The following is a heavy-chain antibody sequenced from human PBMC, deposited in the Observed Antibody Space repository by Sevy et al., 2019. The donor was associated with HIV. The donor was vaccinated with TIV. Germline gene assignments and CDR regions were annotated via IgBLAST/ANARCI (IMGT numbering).Heavy chain of an antibody. D-gene: IGHD3-16*01. V-gene: IGHV3-30*03. CDR1: GFTFSSYA. J-gene: IGHJ6*02. Sequence: GGSLRLSCAASGFTFSSYAMHWVRQAPGKGLEWVAVISYDGNNKYADSVKGRFTISRDNSKNTRYLQLNSLRAEDTAVYYCARDGSSGGLFLKDYYYFGMDVWGQGTTVTVSS. CDR2: ISYDGNNK. CDR3: ARDGSSGGLFLKDYYYFGMDV.